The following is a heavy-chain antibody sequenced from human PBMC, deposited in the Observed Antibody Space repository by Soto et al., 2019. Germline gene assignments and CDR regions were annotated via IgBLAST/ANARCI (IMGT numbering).Heavy chain of an antibody. J-gene: IGHJ4*02. CDR3: ARDGGRHSGGLDY. Sequence: QVQLVQSGAEVKKPGSSVKVSCKASGGTFSSYSINWVRQAPGQGLEWMGEIIPIFGTANYAQKFQGRVTITADEATSTDNMELSSLRSEDAAVYYCARDGGRHSGGLDYWGQGTLVTVSS. D-gene: IGHD1-26*01. CDR2: IIPIFGTA. CDR1: GGTFSSYS. V-gene: IGHV1-69*01.